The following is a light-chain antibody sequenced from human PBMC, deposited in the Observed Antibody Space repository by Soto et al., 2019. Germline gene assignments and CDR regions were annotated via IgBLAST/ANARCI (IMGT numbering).Light chain of an antibody. CDR1: QRISSY. CDR2: AAS. Sequence: DIQMTRSPSSLSASVGDTVTITCRASQRISSYVNWYQQKPWKSPKLLIYAASSLQGGVPSRFSGSGSGTDFTLTISSLRPEDSATYYCQQSYGIRTFGQGTKVDIK. J-gene: IGKJ1*01. V-gene: IGKV1-39*01. CDR3: QQSYGIRT.